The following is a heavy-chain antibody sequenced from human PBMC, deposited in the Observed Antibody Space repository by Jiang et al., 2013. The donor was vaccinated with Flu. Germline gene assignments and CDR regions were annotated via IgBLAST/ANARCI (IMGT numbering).Heavy chain of an antibody. V-gene: IGHV3-23*01. CDR3: AKGGYSYYGDYEVSY. CDR2: ISGSGGST. Sequence: SAISGSGGSTYYADSVKGRFTISRDNSKNTLYLQMNSLRAEDTAVYYCAKGGYSYYGDYEVSYWGQGTLVTVSS. J-gene: IGHJ4*02. D-gene: IGHD4-17*01.